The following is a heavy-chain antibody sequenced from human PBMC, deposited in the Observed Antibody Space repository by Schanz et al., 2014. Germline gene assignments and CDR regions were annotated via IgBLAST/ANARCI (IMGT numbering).Heavy chain of an antibody. CDR1: SASIRTYY. J-gene: IGHJ5*02. V-gene: IGHV4-59*05. D-gene: IGHD6-19*01. CDR3: ARHDSERLVVAGHNWFDP. CDR2: IYYTGRS. Sequence: QVQLQESGPGLVKPSETLSLTCTVSSASIRTYYWSWIRQPPGKSLQWIGSIYYTGRSSYNPSLKSRVPISVATPKTQSPLKLSPGTAADTAVYYCARHDSERLVVAGHNWFDPWGQGTLVTVSS.